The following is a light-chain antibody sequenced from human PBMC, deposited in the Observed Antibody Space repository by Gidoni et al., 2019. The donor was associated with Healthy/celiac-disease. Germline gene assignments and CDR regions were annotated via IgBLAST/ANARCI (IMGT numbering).Light chain of an antibody. V-gene: IGKV1-5*01. CDR2: DAY. Sequence: DIQMTQSPSTLSASVGDRVTITCRASQSISNWLAWYQQKPGKAPKLLIYDAYSLESGVPSRFSGSGSGTEFTLTISSLQPDDFATYYCQQYNSYWTFGQGTKVEIK. J-gene: IGKJ1*01. CDR1: QSISNW. CDR3: QQYNSYWT.